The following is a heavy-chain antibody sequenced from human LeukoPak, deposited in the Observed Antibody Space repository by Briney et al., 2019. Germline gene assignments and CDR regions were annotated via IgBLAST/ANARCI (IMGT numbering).Heavy chain of an antibody. D-gene: IGHD6-13*01. Sequence: ASVKVSCKASGYTFTSYAMNWVRQAPGQGLEWMGWINTNTGNPTYAQGFTGRFVFSSDTSVSTAYLQISSLKAEDTAVYYCARDRSGSSPLKGGMDVWGQGTTVTVSS. J-gene: IGHJ6*02. CDR1: GYTFTSYA. CDR3: ARDRSGSSPLKGGMDV. CDR2: INTNTGNP. V-gene: IGHV7-4-1*02.